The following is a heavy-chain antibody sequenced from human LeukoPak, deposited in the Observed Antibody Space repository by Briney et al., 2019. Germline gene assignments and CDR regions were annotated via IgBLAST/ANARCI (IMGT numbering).Heavy chain of an antibody. CDR3: ARAGSAIQTYYYYYYMDV. J-gene: IGHJ6*03. CDR1: GGSISSGDYY. CDR2: IYYSGST. Sequence: SETLSLTCTVSGGSISSGDYYWSWIRQPPGKGLEWIGYIYYSGSTYYNPSLKSRVTISVDTSKNQFSQKLSSVTAADTAVYYCARAGSAIQTYYYYYYMDVWGKGTTVTVSS. D-gene: IGHD2-2*02. V-gene: IGHV4-30-4*08.